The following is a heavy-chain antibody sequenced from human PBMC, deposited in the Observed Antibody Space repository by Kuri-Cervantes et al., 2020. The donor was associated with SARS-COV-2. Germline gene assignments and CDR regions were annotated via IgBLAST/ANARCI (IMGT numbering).Heavy chain of an antibody. D-gene: IGHD4-11*01. V-gene: IGHV4-4*07. CDR2: IYTSGST. CDR3: ASQGDYSPDVNPAHYAFDI. J-gene: IGHJ3*02. CDR1: GGSISSYY. Sequence: SETLSLTCTVSGGSISSYYWSWIRQPAGKGLEWIGRIYTSGSTSYNPSLKSRVTMSVDTSKNQFSLKLSSVTAADTAVYYCASQGDYSPDVNPAHYAFDIWGQGTMVTVSS.